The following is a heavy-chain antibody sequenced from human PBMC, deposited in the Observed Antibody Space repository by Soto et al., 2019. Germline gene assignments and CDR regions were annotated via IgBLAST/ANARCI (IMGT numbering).Heavy chain of an antibody. Sequence: EVQLLESGGGLVQPGGSLRLSCAASGFSFSSYAMNWVRQAPGKGLEWVSTISGSDDNTYYADSVKGRFTNSRDNSKNTLYLHMNTLRAEDTAIYYCAKTISNWYFDLWGRGTLVTVSS. V-gene: IGHV3-23*01. CDR1: GFSFSSYA. J-gene: IGHJ2*01. CDR2: ISGSDDNT. CDR3: AKTISNWYFDL.